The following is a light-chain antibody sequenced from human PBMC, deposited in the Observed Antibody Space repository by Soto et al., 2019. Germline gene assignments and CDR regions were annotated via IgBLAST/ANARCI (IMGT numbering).Light chain of an antibody. CDR2: GAS. CDR3: QQYNNWWT. J-gene: IGKJ1*01. V-gene: IGKV3-15*01. CDR1: QSVSSN. Sequence: EIVMTQSPATLSVSPGERATLSCRASQSVSSNLAWYQQKPAQPPRLLIFGASTRATGIPARFSGSGSGTEFTLTISSLQSEDFAVYYCQQYNNWWTFGQGTKVEIK.